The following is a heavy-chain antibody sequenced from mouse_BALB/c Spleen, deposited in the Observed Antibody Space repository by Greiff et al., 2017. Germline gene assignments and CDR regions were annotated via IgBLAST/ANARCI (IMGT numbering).Heavy chain of an antibody. CDR3: ARGSYYGDY. Sequence: QVQLQQSGPELVKPGASVKISCKASGYAFSSSWMNWVKQRPGQGLEWIGRIYPGDGDTNYNGKFKGKATLTADKSSSTAYMQLSSLTSVDSAVYSCARGSYYGDYWGQGTTLTVSS. J-gene: IGHJ2*01. D-gene: IGHD1-1*01. CDR2: IYPGDGDT. CDR1: GYAFSSSW. V-gene: IGHV1-82*01.